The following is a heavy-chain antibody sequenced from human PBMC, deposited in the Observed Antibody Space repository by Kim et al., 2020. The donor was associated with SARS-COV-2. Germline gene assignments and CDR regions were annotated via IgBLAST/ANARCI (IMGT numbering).Heavy chain of an antibody. J-gene: IGHJ4*02. V-gene: IGHV4-34*01. CDR2: INHSGST. CDR3: ARGHQYYDFWSGYYTASYYFDY. Sequence: SETLSLTCAVYGGSFSGYYWSWIRQPPGKGLEWIGEINHSGSTNYNPSLKSRVTISVDTSKNQFSLKLSSVTTADTAVYYCARGHQYYDFWSGYYTASYYFDYWGQGTLVTVSS. CDR1: GGSFSGYY. D-gene: IGHD3-3*01.